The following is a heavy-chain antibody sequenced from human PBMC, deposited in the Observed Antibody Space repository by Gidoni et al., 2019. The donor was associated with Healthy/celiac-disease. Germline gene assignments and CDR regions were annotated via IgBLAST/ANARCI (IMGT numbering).Heavy chain of an antibody. J-gene: IGHJ4*02. D-gene: IGHD3-10*01. Sequence: QVQLVESVGGVVQPGRSLRLSCAASGFTFTSYAMHWVRQAPGKGREWVAVISYDGSNKYYADSVKGRFTISRDNSKNTLYLQMNSLRAEDTAVYYCARDVLLWFGELLVWGQGTLVTVSS. CDR3: ARDVLLWFGELLV. CDR2: ISYDGSNK. CDR1: GFTFTSYA. V-gene: IGHV3-30-3*01.